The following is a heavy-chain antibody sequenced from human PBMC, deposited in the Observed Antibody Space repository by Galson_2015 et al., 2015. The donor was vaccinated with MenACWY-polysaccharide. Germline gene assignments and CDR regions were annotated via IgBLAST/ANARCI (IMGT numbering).Heavy chain of an antibody. Sequence: SLRLSCAASGFTFTKYPMHWVRQAPGKGLEWVSTINPSGGSTWYADSVKGRFSISRDNSNNMLYLQMNSLRADDTAVYYCANGCSISSCSPLDYWGQGTLVSVSS. V-gene: IGHV3-23*01. D-gene: IGHD2-2*01. J-gene: IGHJ4*02. CDR2: INPSGGST. CDR1: GFTFTKYP. CDR3: ANGCSISSCSPLDY.